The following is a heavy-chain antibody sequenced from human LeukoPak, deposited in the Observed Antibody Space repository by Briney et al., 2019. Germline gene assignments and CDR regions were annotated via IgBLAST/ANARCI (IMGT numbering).Heavy chain of an antibody. V-gene: IGHV3-23*01. Sequence: GGSLRLSCAASGFTFSSYAMSWVRQAPGKGLEWVSAISGSGGSTYYADSVKGRFTISRDNAKNSLYLQMNSLRAEDTAVYYCARVKGYCSGGSCYQDAFDIWGQGTMVTVSS. CDR1: GFTFSSYA. J-gene: IGHJ3*02. D-gene: IGHD2-15*01. CDR3: ARVKGYCSGGSCYQDAFDI. CDR2: ISGSGGST.